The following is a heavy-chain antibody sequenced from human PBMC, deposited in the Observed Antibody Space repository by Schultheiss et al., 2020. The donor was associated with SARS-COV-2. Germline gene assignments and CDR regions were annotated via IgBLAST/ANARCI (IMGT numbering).Heavy chain of an antibody. V-gene: IGHV3-30*04. CDR3: ARDLGSSWTYYFDY. CDR1: GFTFSSYA. CDR2: ISYDGSNK. D-gene: IGHD6-13*01. J-gene: IGHJ4*02. Sequence: GGSLRLSCAASGFTFSSYAMHWVRQAPGKGLEWVAVISYDGSNKYYADSVKGRFTISRDNTKNSLYLQMNSLRVEDTAVYYCARDLGSSWTYYFDYWGQGTLVTVSS.